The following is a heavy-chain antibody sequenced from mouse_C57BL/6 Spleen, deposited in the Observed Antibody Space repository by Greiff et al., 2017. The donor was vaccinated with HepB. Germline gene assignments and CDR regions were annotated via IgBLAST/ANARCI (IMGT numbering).Heavy chain of an antibody. CDR1: GYTFTSYG. D-gene: IGHD1-1*01. J-gene: IGHJ1*03. Sequence: VKLVESGAELARPGASVKLSCKASGYTFTSYGISWVKQRTGQGLEWIGEIYPRSGNTYYNEKFKGKATLTADKSSSTAYMELRSLTSEDSAVYFCARRSGSSPYWYFDVWGTGTTVTVSS. CDR3: ARRSGSSPYWYFDV. CDR2: IYPRSGNT. V-gene: IGHV1-81*01.